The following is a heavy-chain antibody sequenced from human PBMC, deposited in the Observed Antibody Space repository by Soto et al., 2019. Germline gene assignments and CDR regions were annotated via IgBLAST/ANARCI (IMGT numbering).Heavy chain of an antibody. J-gene: IGHJ4*02. CDR2: IYYSGST. V-gene: IGHV4-30-4*01. Sequence: SETLSLTCTVSGGSISSGDYYWSWIRQPPGKGLEWIGYIYYSGSTYYNPSLKSRVTISVDTSKNQFSLKLSSVTAADTAVYYCARSRINYDYVWGSYRYPPNYFDYWGQGTLVTVSS. CDR1: GGSISSGDYY. CDR3: ARSRINYDYVWGSYRYPPNYFDY. D-gene: IGHD3-16*02.